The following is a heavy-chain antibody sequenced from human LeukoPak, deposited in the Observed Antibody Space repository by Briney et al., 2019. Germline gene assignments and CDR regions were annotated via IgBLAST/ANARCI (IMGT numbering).Heavy chain of an antibody. Sequence: ASVKVSCKASGYTFPSYFMHWVRQAPGQGREWMGIINPTGGSTTYAQKFQGRVTMTRDTSTSTVYMELSSLRSDDTAVYYCARTAARRFDYWGQGTLGTVSS. CDR2: INPTGGST. V-gene: IGHV1-46*01. CDR3: ARTAARRFDY. D-gene: IGHD6-6*01. CDR1: GYTFPSYF. J-gene: IGHJ4*02.